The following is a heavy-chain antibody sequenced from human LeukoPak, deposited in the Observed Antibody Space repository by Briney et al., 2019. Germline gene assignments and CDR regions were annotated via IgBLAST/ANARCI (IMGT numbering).Heavy chain of an antibody. CDR3: ARPGGFGGYDSSGYHDWYFDL. J-gene: IGHJ2*01. V-gene: IGHV4-59*08. CDR2: IHYSGST. Sequence: SETLSLTCTVSDDSITGFYWNWIRQPPGKGLEWIGYIHYSGSTNYNPSLKSRVSISVDTSKTQFSLKLSSVTAADTAVYYCARPGGFGGYDSSGYHDWYFDLWGRGTLVTVSS. D-gene: IGHD3-22*01. CDR1: DDSITGFY.